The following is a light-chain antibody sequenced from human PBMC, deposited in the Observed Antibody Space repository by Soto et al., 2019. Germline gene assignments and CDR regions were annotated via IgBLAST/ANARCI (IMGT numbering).Light chain of an antibody. CDR1: SSNIGNNY. CDR2: DNN. CDR3: GTWDSSLSAGV. V-gene: IGLV1-51*01. Sequence: QSVLTQPPSVSAAPGQKVTISCSGSSSNIGNNYVSWYQQLPGTAPKLLIYDNNKRPSGIPDRFSGSKSGTSATLGITGLQTGDEADYYCGTWDSSLSAGVFGGGTKPPS. J-gene: IGLJ2*01.